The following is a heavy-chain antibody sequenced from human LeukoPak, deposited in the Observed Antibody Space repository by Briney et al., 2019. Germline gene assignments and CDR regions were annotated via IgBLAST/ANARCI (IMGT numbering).Heavy chain of an antibody. CDR1: GFTFSSYS. V-gene: IGHV3-21*01. CDR2: ISSSSSYI. J-gene: IGHJ4*02. D-gene: IGHD6-13*01. Sequence: GGSLRLSCAASGFTFSSYSMNWVRQAPGKGLEWVSSISSSSSYIYYADSVKGRFTISRDNAKNSLYLQMNSLRAEDTAVYYCARDVGGTWGHSWEDCWGQGTLVTVSS. CDR3: ARDVGGTWGHSWEDC.